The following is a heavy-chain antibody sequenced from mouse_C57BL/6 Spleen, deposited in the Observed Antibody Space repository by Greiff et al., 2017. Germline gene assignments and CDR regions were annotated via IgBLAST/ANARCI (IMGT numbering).Heavy chain of an antibody. CDR1: GFTFSDYG. J-gene: IGHJ4*01. V-gene: IGHV5-17*01. Sequence: EVQLQQSGGGLVKPGGSLKLSCAASGFTFSDYGMHWVRQAPEKGLEWVAYISSGSSTIYYADTVKGRFTISRDNAKNTLFLQMTSLRSEDTAMYYCATIYYGNSYAMDYWGQGTSVTVSS. CDR3: ATIYYGNSYAMDY. D-gene: IGHD2-1*01. CDR2: ISSGSSTI.